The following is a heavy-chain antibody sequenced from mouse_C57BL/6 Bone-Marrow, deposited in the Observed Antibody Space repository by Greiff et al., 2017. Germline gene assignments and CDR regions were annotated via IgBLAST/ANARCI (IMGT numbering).Heavy chain of an antibody. V-gene: IGHV1-9*01. J-gene: IGHJ2*01. Sequence: VQRVESGAELMKPGASVKLSCKATGYTFPGYWIEWVKQRPGHGLEWIGEILPGSGSTNYNEKFKGKATFTADTSSNTAYMQLSSLTTEDSAIYYCASGGYDYEAPLFDDWGQGTTLTVSS. CDR2: ILPGSGST. CDR3: ASGGYDYEAPLFDD. D-gene: IGHD2-4*01. CDR1: GYTFPGYW.